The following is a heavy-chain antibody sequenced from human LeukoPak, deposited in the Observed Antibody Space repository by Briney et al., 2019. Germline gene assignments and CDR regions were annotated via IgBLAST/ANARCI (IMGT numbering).Heavy chain of an antibody. CDR3: ARGRPHGNAY. J-gene: IGHJ4*02. Sequence: TGGSLRLSCAASGFTFSSYWMNWVRHAQGQGLVWVSRIASDGSSTTYADSVKGRFSISRDNAKNTLYLQMTSLRVEDTAVYYCARGRPHGNAYWGQGTLVTVSS. CDR2: IASDGSST. D-gene: IGHD4-23*01. V-gene: IGHV3-74*01. CDR1: GFTFSSYW.